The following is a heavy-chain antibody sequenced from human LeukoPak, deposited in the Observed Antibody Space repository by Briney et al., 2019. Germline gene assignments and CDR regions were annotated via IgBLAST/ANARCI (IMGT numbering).Heavy chain of an antibody. CDR3: AHFEVAGPYGMDV. CDR1: GFTFSSYG. V-gene: IGHV3-21*04. CDR2: ISGSSSYI. D-gene: IGHD6-13*01. J-gene: IGHJ6*02. Sequence: GGSLRLSCAASGFTFSSYGMNWVRQAPGKGLEWVSSISGSSSYIYYADSVKGRFTISRDNAKNSLYLQMNSLRAEDTALYYCAHFEVAGPYGMDVWGQGTTVTVSS.